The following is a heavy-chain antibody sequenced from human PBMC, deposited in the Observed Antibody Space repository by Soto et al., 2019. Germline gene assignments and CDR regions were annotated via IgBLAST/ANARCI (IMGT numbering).Heavy chain of an antibody. Sequence: SETLSLTCAVYGGSFSGYYWSWIRQPPGKGLEWIGEINHSGSTNYNPSLKSRVTISVDTSKNQFSLKLSSVTAADTAVYYFARYCSSTSCYRYYYYMDVWGKGTTVTVSS. CDR2: INHSGST. J-gene: IGHJ6*03. D-gene: IGHD2-2*01. V-gene: IGHV4-34*01. CDR3: ARYCSSTSCYRYYYYMDV. CDR1: GGSFSGYY.